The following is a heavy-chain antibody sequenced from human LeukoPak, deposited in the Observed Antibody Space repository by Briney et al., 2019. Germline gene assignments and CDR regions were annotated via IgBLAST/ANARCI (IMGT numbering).Heavy chain of an antibody. D-gene: IGHD2-2*01. CDR1: GGSISSGSYY. CDR3: ASHVYCSSTSCYRKYYFDY. CDR2: IYTSGST. J-gene: IGHJ4*02. Sequence: SETLSLTCTVSGGSISSGSYYWSWIRQPAGKGLEWIGRIYTSGSTNYNPSLKSRVTISVDTSKNQFSLKLSSVTAADTAVYYCASHVYCSSTSCYRKYYFDYWGQGTLVTVSS. V-gene: IGHV4-61*02.